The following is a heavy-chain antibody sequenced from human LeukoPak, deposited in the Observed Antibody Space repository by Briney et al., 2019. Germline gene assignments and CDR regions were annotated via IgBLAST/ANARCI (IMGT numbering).Heavy chain of an antibody. CDR1: GFTFDNYR. CDR3: ARGENFDY. V-gene: IGHV4-34*01. CDR2: INHSGST. J-gene: IGHJ4*02. Sequence: GSLRLSCAASGFTFDNYRMSWVRQPPGKGLEWIGEINHSGSTNYNPSLKSRVTISVDTSKNQFSLKLSSVAAADTAVYYCARGENFDYWGQGTLVTVSS.